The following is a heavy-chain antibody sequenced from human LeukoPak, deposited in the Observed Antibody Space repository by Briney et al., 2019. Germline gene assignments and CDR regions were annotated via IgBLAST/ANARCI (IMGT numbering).Heavy chain of an antibody. CDR2: IIPIFGTA. D-gene: IGHD2-15*01. CDR1: GGTFSSYA. J-gene: IGHJ5*02. Sequence: SVKVSCKASGGTFSSYAVSWVRQAPGQRLEWMGGIIPIFGTANYAQKFQGRVTITADESTSTAYMELSSLRSEDTAVYYCARAPLGVVVVAARGGYWFDPWGQGTLVTVSS. CDR3: ARAPLGVVVVAARGGYWFDP. V-gene: IGHV1-69*13.